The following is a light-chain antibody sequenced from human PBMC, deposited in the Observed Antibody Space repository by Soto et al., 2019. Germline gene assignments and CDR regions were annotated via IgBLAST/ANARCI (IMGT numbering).Light chain of an antibody. CDR1: QTIGSF. CDR2: AAS. CDR3: QQYNTYPYT. Sequence: DIQMTQSPSSLSASVGDRVTITCRASQTIGSFLNWYQSKPGKAPKLLIYAASSLQSGVPLRFSGSGSGTDFTLTISSLQREDFATYYCQQYNTYPYTFGQGTRLEIK. J-gene: IGKJ5*01. V-gene: IGKV1-39*01.